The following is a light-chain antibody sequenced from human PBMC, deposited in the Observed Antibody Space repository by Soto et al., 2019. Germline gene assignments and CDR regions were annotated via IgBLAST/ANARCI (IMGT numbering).Light chain of an antibody. V-gene: IGKV3-20*01. CDR2: GAS. CDR3: QQYGSSGT. CDR1: QSVSNNY. J-gene: IGKJ1*01. Sequence: EIVLTQSPGTLTLSPGERATLSCRASQSVSNNYLAWYQEKPGQAPRLLIYGASNRATGIPDRFSGSGSGTDFTLTISRLDPEDFAVYYCQQYGSSGTFGQGTQVEIK.